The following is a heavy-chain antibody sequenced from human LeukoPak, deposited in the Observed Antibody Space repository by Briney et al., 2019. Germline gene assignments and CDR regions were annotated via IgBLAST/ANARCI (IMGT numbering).Heavy chain of an antibody. Sequence: AGGSLRLSCAASGFTFSDYYMSWLRQAPGKGLEWVSYISNSGSTIYYADSGKGRFTISRDNAKNSLYLQMNSLRAEDTAVYYCARGGGDCTNGVCYNYWYFDLWGRGTLVTVSS. D-gene: IGHD2-8*01. CDR2: ISNSGSTI. CDR1: GFTFSDYY. V-gene: IGHV3-11*01. J-gene: IGHJ2*01. CDR3: ARGGGDCTNGVCYNYWYFDL.